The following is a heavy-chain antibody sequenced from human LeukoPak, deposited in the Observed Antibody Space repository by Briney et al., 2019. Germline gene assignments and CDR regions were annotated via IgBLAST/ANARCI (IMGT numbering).Heavy chain of an antibody. CDR3: ARRNGGNLDY. Sequence: PSETLSLTCTVSGGSISSSYYYWGWTRQPPGKGLEWIGYIYHSGSTYYNPSLKSRVTISVDRSKNQFSLKLSSVTAADTAVYYCARRNGGNLDYWGQGTLVTVSS. CDR2: IYHSGST. D-gene: IGHD4-23*01. V-gene: IGHV4-39*07. J-gene: IGHJ4*02. CDR1: GGSISSSYYY.